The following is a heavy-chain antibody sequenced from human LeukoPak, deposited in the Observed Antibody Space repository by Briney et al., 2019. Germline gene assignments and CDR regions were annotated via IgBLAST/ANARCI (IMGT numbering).Heavy chain of an antibody. Sequence: GGSLRLSCAASGFTFSTNWMAWVRQAPGKGLEWVANIDQGGSVKNYADSVKGRFTISRDNAENSLYLQMSGLRAEDTAVYYCARDVNGGYHLFTENHSGQGTLVTV. D-gene: IGHD3-22*01. V-gene: IGHV3-7*04. CDR2: IDQGGSVK. CDR1: GFTFSTNW. CDR3: ARDVNGGYHLFTENH. J-gene: IGHJ5*02.